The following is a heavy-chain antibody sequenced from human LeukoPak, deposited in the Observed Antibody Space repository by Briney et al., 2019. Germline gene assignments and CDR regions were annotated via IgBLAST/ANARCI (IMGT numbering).Heavy chain of an antibody. Sequence: GGSLRLSCAASGFTFSSYAMSWVRQAPGKGLEWVSAISGSGGSTYYADSVKGRFTTSRDTSKNTLYLQMNSLRAEDKAVYYCANLDHNYYGSGSPSGRYFDYWGQGTLVTVSS. CDR1: GFTFSSYA. V-gene: IGHV3-23*01. D-gene: IGHD3-10*01. J-gene: IGHJ4*02. CDR2: ISGSGGST. CDR3: ANLDHNYYGSGSPSGRYFDY.